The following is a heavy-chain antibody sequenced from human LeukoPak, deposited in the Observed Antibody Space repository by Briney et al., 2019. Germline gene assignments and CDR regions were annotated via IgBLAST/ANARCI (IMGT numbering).Heavy chain of an antibody. Sequence: KSSETLSLTCTVSGGSISSGSYYWSWIRQPAGKGLEWIGRIYTSGSTNYNPSLKSRVTISVDTSKNQFSLKLSSVTAADTAVYYCAREGGEMTMVLYYYYYYMDVWGKGTTVTISS. V-gene: IGHV4-61*02. CDR2: IYTSGST. J-gene: IGHJ6*03. CDR1: GGSISSGSYY. CDR3: AREGGEMTMVLYYYYYYMDV. D-gene: IGHD4/OR15-4a*01.